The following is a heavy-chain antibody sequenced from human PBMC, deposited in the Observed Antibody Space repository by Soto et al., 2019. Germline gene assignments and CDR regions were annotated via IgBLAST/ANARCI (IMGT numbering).Heavy chain of an antibody. CDR3: ERDGSEYYYDSSGYYEVYYYGMDV. CDR1: GYTFTSYG. J-gene: IGHJ6*02. Sequence: SVKVSCKASGYTFTSYGISWVRQAPGQGLEWMGWISAYNGNTNYAQKLQGRVTMTTDTSTSTAYMELRSLRSDDTAVYYCERDGSEYYYDSSGYYEVYYYGMDVWG. V-gene: IGHV1-18*01. D-gene: IGHD3-22*01. CDR2: ISAYNGNT.